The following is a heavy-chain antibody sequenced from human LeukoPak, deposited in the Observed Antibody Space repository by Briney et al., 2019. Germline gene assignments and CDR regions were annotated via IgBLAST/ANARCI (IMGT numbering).Heavy chain of an antibody. Sequence: PGGSLRLSCAAYGFTFSDYYMSWIRQAPGKGLEWLSYIISTGGTIYYADSVKGRFTFSRDNAKNSLYLQMNGLGAEETAVYFCAGYSSGWFGAFHIWGQGTMVTVSS. CDR2: IISTGGTI. V-gene: IGHV3-11*04. CDR3: AGYSSGWFGAFHI. CDR1: GFTFSDYY. J-gene: IGHJ3*02. D-gene: IGHD6-19*01.